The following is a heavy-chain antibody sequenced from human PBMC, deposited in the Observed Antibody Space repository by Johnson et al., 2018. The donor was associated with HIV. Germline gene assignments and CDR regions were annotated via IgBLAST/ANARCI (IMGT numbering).Heavy chain of an antibody. CDR2: ISYDGSNK. CDR3: AKVSWEARLGDPFDI. J-gene: IGHJ3*02. D-gene: IGHD1-26*01. CDR1: LFTFSSYG. V-gene: IGHV3-30*18. Sequence: QVQLVESGGGVVQPGRSLRLSCAASLFTFSSYGMHWVRQAPGKGLEWVAVISYDGSNKYYADSVKGRFTISRDNSKNTLYLQMNSLRAEDTAVYYCAKVSWEARLGDPFDIWGQGTMVTVSS.